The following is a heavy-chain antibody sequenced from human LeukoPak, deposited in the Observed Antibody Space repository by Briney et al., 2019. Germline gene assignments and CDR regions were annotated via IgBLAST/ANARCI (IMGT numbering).Heavy chain of an antibody. Sequence: PGGSLRLSCAASGFTFSNAWMSWVRQAPGKGLEWVGRIKSKADGGTTDYAAPVKGRFTISRDDSKNTLYLQMNSLKTEDTAVXXXXXXXRSVVATTSGGYWGQGTLVTVPS. CDR3: XXXXRSVVATTSGGY. CDR2: IKSKADGGTT. J-gene: IGHJ4*02. V-gene: IGHV3-15*01. CDR1: GFTFSNAW. D-gene: IGHD1-26*01.